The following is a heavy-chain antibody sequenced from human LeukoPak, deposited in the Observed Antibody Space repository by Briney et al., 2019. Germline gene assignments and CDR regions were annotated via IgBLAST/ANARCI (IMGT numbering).Heavy chain of an antibody. CDR2: IYYSGST. CDR1: GGSTRRYY. CDR3: ARLPGIAAV. D-gene: IGHD6-13*01. V-gene: IGHV4-59*08. J-gene: IGHJ1*01. Sequence: SETLSLTCTVSGGSTRRYYWSWIPQPPGKSWEWIGYIYYSGSTTYNPSLKSRVSISIDASKNQFSLNLSSVTAADTAVYYCARLPGIAAVWGQGTLVIVSS.